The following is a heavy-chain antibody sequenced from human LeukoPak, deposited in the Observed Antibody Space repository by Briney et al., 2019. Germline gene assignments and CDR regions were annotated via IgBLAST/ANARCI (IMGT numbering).Heavy chain of an antibody. J-gene: IGHJ4*02. V-gene: IGHV3-23*01. D-gene: IGHD2-15*01. CDR2: ISAGSDST. CDR1: GFTFGTSG. Sequence: GGSLRLSCAASGFTFGTSGMSWVRQTPGKGLEWVSSISAGSDSTDYADSVKGRFTISRDNSKNTLYLQMNNLRAEDTALYYCANDYSTDYWGQGTLVAVSS. CDR3: ANDYSTDY.